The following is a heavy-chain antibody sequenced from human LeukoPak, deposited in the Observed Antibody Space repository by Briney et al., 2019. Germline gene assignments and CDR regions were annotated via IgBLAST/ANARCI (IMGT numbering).Heavy chain of an antibody. CDR1: GGTFSSYD. CDR3: ARARWFGELLHTEGDAFDI. D-gene: IGHD3-10*01. J-gene: IGHJ3*02. V-gene: IGHV1-8*03. Sequence: ASVKVSCKASGGTFSSYDINWVRQATGQGLEWMGWMNPNSGNTGYAQKFQGRVTITRNTSISTAYMELSSLRSEDTAVYYCARARWFGELLHTEGDAFDIWGQGTMVTVSS. CDR2: MNPNSGNT.